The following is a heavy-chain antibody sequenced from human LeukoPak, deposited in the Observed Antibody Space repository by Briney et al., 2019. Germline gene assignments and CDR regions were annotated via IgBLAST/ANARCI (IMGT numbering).Heavy chain of an antibody. CDR2: INHSGSI. CDR3: ARGRGDEYGDYDY. CDR1: SGSFSGYS. Sequence: PSEALSLTCAVYSGSFSGYSWSWTRQPPGKGLEWIGEINHSGSINYNPSVRSRVTISEDTSKNQFPLKMNSVTAADTAVYYCARGRGDEYGDYDYWGQGTLVTVSS. D-gene: IGHD4-17*01. J-gene: IGHJ4*02. V-gene: IGHV4-34*01.